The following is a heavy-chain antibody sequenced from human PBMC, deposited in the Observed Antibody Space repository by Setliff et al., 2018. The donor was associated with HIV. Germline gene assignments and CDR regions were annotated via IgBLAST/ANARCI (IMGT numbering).Heavy chain of an antibody. D-gene: IGHD6-13*01. V-gene: IGHV3-30*06. J-gene: IGHJ3*02. CDR3: ARGPRVFDAFDI. Sequence: PGGSLRLSCAASGFSFGSYGLHWVRQAPGKGLEWVAVTSHDESSKYYADSVKGRFTISKDNSKNTLYLQMSSLRSEDTAMYYCARGPRVFDAFDIWGQGTMVT. CDR1: GFSFGSYG. CDR2: TSHDESSK.